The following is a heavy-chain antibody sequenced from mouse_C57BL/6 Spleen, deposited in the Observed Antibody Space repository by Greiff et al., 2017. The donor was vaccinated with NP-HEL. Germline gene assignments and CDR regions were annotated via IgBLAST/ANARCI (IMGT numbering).Heavy chain of an antibody. Sequence: QVQLQQSGPELVKPGASVKISCKASGYAFSSSWMNWVKQRPGKGLEWIGRIYPGDGDTNYNGKFKGKATLTADKSSSTAYMQLSSLTSEDSAVYFCARWGVIYYAMDYWGQGTSVTVSS. CDR3: ARWGVIYYAMDY. D-gene: IGHD2-5*01. CDR2: IYPGDGDT. J-gene: IGHJ4*01. CDR1: GYAFSSSW. V-gene: IGHV1-82*01.